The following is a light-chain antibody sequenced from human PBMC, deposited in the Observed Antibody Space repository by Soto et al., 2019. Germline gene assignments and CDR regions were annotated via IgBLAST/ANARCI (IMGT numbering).Light chain of an antibody. V-gene: IGKV1-13*02. CDR3: QQANSFPYT. CDR1: QDISTL. Sequence: AIQLTQSPSSLSASVGDRVTITCRASQDISTLFAWYQQKPGKAPKLLIYAASSLQSGVPSRFSGSGSGTDFTLTISSLQPEDFATYYCQQANSFPYTFGQGTKLEIK. CDR2: AAS. J-gene: IGKJ2*01.